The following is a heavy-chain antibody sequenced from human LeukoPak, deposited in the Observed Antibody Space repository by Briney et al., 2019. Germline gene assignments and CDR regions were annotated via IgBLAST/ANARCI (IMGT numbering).Heavy chain of an antibody. Sequence: ASVKVSCKTSGYTFTSYGISWVRQAPGQGLEWMGWISAYNGNTNYAQKLQGRVTMTTDTSTSTAYMELRSLRSDDTAVYYCARAYYYDSSGYYQPNDAFDIWGQGTMVTVSS. D-gene: IGHD3-22*01. CDR2: ISAYNGNT. J-gene: IGHJ3*02. V-gene: IGHV1-18*01. CDR1: GYTFTSYG. CDR3: ARAYYYDSSGYYQPNDAFDI.